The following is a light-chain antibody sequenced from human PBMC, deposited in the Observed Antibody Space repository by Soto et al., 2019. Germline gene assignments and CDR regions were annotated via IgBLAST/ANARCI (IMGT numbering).Light chain of an antibody. CDR2: KAL. CDR3: EQRYSTPQVT. J-gene: IGKJ4*01. Sequence: DIQMTQSPSSLSASVGDRVTITCRASQSISTYFSWYQRKPGKAPQLLIYKALSLEGGVPSRFSGGGSGTEFTLTNSSLQPEDFAAYYCEQRYSTPQVTFGGGTKVEIK. CDR1: QSISTY. V-gene: IGKV1-39*01.